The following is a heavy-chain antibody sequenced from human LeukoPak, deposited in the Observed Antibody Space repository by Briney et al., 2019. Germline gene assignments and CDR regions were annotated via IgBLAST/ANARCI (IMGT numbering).Heavy chain of an antibody. J-gene: IGHJ4*02. CDR3: ARGSHSGSYSRFDY. D-gene: IGHD1-26*01. CDR1: GYTFTGYY. V-gene: IGHV1-2*02. CDR2: INPNSGGT. Sequence: GASVKVSCKASGYTFTGYYMHWVRQAPGQGLERMGWINPNSGGTNYAQKFQGRVTMTRDTSISTAYMELSRLRSDDTAVYYCARGSHSGSYSRFDYWGQGTLVTVSS.